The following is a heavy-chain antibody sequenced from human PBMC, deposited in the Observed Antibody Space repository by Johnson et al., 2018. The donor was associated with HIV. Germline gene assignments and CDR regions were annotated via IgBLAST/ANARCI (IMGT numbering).Heavy chain of an antibody. V-gene: IGHV3-13*01. CDR3: AKDSSSSGLEDAFDI. Sequence: VQLVESGGGLVQPGGSLRLSCAASGFTFSSYDMHWVRQATGKGLEWVSAIGTAGDTYYPGSVKGRFTISRDNAKNSLYLQMNSLRAEDTALYYCAKDSSSSGLEDAFDIWGQGTMVTVSS. J-gene: IGHJ3*02. D-gene: IGHD6-6*01. CDR2: IGTAGDT. CDR1: GFTFSSYD.